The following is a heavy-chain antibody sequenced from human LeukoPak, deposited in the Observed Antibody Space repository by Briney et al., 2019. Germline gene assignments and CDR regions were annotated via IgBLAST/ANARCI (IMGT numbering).Heavy chain of an antibody. V-gene: IGHV4-39*07. Sequence: SETLSLTCTVSGGSISSGGYYWSWIRQPPGKGLEWIGEINHSGSTKYNPSLKSRVTISVDTSKNQFSLKLSSVTAADTAVYYCARGGNYGYVYWGQGTLVTVSS. CDR3: ARGGNYGYVY. CDR1: GGSISSGGYY. J-gene: IGHJ4*02. D-gene: IGHD5-18*01. CDR2: INHSGST.